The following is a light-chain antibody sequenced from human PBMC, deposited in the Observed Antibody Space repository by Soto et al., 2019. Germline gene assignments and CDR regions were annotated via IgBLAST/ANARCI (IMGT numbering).Light chain of an antibody. V-gene: IGLV6-57*04. CDR2: EDN. Sequence: NFMLTQPHSVSDYPGKTVTISCTRRSGSIASYSVQWCQQRPGSAPTTVIYEDNRRPSGVPDRFSGSIDSSSNSASLTISGLKTEDEADYYCQSYDSTNYVVFGGGTKVTVL. CDR1: SGSIASYS. CDR3: QSYDSTNYVV. J-gene: IGLJ2*01.